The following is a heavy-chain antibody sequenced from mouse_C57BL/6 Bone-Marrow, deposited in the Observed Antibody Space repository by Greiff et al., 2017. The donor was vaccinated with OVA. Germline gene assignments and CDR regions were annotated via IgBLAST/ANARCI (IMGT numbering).Heavy chain of an antibody. Sequence: VQLQQSGPELVKPGASVKISCKASGYTFTDYYMNWVKQSHGKSLEWIGDINPNNGGTSYNQKFKGKATLTVDKSSSTAYMELRSLTSEDSAVYYCARESYDYLYAMDYWGQGTSVTVSS. CDR1: GYTFTDYY. CDR2: INPNNGGT. V-gene: IGHV1-26*01. CDR3: ARESYDYLYAMDY. D-gene: IGHD2-4*01. J-gene: IGHJ4*01.